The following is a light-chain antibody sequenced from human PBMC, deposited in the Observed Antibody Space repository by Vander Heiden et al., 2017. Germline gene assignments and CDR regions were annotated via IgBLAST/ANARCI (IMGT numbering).Light chain of an antibody. CDR3: CSYAGSYTEV. V-gene: IGLV2-11*01. CDR1: SSTVGGYTY. CDR2: DVS. Sequence: QPAPTPPRPVSGSPGHSVTISCPGTSSTVGGYTYVSWYQQHPGKAPKLMIYDVSKRPSGVPDRFSGSKSGNTASLTISGLQAEDEADYYGCSYAGSYTEVFGGGTKLTVL. J-gene: IGLJ3*02.